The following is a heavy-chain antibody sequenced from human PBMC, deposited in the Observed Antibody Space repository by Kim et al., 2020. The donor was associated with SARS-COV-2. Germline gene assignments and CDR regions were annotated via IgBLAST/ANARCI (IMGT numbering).Heavy chain of an antibody. V-gene: IGHV3-11*06. D-gene: IGHD1-26*01. CDR3: ARGEIMGATLFDY. Sequence: GGSLRLSCAASGFTFSDYYMSWIRQAPGKGLEWVSYISTSGSYTNYADSVKGRFTISRDNAKNLLYLQMSSLRAEDTAVYFCARGEIMGATLFDYWGQGTLVTVSS. J-gene: IGHJ4*02. CDR2: ISTSGSYT. CDR1: GFTFSDYY.